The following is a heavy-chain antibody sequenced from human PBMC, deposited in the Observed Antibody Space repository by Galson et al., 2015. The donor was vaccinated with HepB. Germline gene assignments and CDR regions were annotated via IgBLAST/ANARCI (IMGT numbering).Heavy chain of an antibody. J-gene: IGHJ4*02. Sequence: SLRLSCAASGCTFNSYDMHCVRQAPGEGLEGVALISSDGGNRYYADAVKGRFTISRDNSTNILYLQMNRLRAEDTAVYYCARDKVIRGVVSSDEDYWGQGTLVTVS. CDR2: ISSDGGNR. CDR1: GCTFNSYD. D-gene: IGHD3-10*01. V-gene: IGHV3-30*04. CDR3: ARDKVIRGVVSSDEDY.